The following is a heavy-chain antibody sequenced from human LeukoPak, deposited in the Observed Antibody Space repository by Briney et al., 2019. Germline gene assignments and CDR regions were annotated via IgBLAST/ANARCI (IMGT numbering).Heavy chain of an antibody. CDR3: ARGAMIVVVTYAFDI. J-gene: IGHJ3*02. D-gene: IGHD3-22*01. CDR1: GYTFTSYA. Sequence: GASVKVSCKASGYTFTSYAMHWVRQAPGQRLEWMGWINAGNGNTKYSQKFQGRVTITRDASASTAYMELSSLRSEDTAVYYCARGAMIVVVTYAFDIWGQGTMVTVSS. CDR2: INAGNGNT. V-gene: IGHV1-3*01.